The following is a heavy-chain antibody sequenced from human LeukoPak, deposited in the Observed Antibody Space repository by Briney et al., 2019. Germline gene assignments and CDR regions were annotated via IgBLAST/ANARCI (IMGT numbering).Heavy chain of an antibody. CDR1: GFTFSSYW. CDR3: ARNNWGIDY. J-gene: IGHJ4*02. CDR2: INSDGSST. D-gene: IGHD7-27*01. Sequence: GGSLRLSCAASGFTFSSYWMHWVRQDPGKGLVWVSRINSDGSSTSYADSVKGRFTISRDNAKNTLHLQMNSLREGDTAVYYCARNNWGIDYWGQGTLVTVSS. V-gene: IGHV3-74*01.